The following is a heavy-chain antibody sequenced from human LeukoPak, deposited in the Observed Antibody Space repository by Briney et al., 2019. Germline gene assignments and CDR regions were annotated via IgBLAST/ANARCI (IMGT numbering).Heavy chain of an antibody. Sequence: GGSLRLSCAASGFTFSSYSMNWVRQAPGKGLEWVSYISSSSTIYYADSVKGRFTISRDNAKNSLYLQMNSLRAEDTAVYYCARDSSSWLYYFDYWGQGTLVTVSS. CDR3: ARDSSSWLYYFDY. V-gene: IGHV3-48*04. CDR2: ISSSSTI. J-gene: IGHJ4*02. CDR1: GFTFSSYS. D-gene: IGHD6-13*01.